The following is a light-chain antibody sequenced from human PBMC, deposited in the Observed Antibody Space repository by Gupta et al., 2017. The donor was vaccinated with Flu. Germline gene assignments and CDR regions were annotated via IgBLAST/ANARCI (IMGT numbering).Light chain of an antibody. Sequence: DIQMTQSPSSLTASVGDRVTITCRASHSISSYLNWYHQKPGKAPKLLIYAASSLQSGVPSRFSGSGSGTDFTLTISSLQPEDFATYYCQQSYSTPVTFGQGTKVEIK. V-gene: IGKV1-39*01. CDR1: HSISSY. J-gene: IGKJ1*01. CDR3: QQSYSTPVT. CDR2: AAS.